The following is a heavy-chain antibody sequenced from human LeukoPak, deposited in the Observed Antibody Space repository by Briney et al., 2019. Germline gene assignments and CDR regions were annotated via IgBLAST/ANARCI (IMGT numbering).Heavy chain of an antibody. J-gene: IGHJ1*01. V-gene: IGHV1-2*06. CDR3: ARGYYDSPGEYFQH. CDR2: INPNSGGT. Sequence: ASVKVSCKASGYTFTGYYMHWARQAPGQGLEWMGRINPNSGGTNYAQKFQGRVTMTRDTSISTAYMELSRLRSDDTAVYYCARGYYDSPGEYFQHWGQGTLVTVSS. D-gene: IGHD3-22*01. CDR1: GYTFTGYY.